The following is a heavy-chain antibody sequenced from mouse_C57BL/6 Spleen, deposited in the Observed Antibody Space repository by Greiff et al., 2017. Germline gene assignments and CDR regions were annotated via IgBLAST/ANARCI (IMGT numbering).Heavy chain of an antibody. CDR1: GFSLTSYY. D-gene: IGHD2-3*01. V-gene: IGHV1-66*01. J-gene: IGHJ4*01. CDR2: IFPGSGTT. CDR3: SIRKHDGYFSMDD. Sequence: QVQLKESGPELVKPGASVKISCKASGFSLTSYYIHWVKQRPGQGLEWIGWIFPGSGTTKDNEKLKGKATLTADTSSSTAYMQLSLLTSEDSAVYYGSIRKHDGYFSMDDWGQGTSVTVSS.